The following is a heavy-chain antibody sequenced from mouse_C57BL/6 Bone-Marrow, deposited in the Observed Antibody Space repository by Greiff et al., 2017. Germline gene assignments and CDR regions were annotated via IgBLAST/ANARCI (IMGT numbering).Heavy chain of an antibody. J-gene: IGHJ1*03. CDR2: ISAGGSYT. CDR3: ARDWAYYGSSVCV. D-gene: IGHD1-1*01. CDR1: GFTFSSYA. V-gene: IGHV5-4*01. Sequence: DVMLVESGGGLVKPGGSLKLSCAASGFTFSSYAMPWVSQTPEQSLECVATISAGGSYTYSSDNVMGRFTISRDNAKNNLYLQMSHLKSEDTAMYYCARDWAYYGSSVCVWGTGTTVTVSS.